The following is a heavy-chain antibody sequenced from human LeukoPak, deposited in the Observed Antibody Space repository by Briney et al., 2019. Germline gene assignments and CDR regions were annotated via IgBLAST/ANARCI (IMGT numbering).Heavy chain of an antibody. J-gene: IGHJ6*03. Sequence: ASVKVSCKASGYTFTGYYMHWVRQAPGQGLEWMGWINPNSGGTNYAQKFQGRVTMTRDTSISTAYMELSSLRSEDTAVYYCARGPLYYGSGSYYVTLLYYYYYMDVWGKGTTVTISS. CDR3: ARGPLYYGSGSYYVTLLYYYYYMDV. CDR1: GYTFTGYY. V-gene: IGHV1-2*02. D-gene: IGHD3-10*01. CDR2: INPNSGGT.